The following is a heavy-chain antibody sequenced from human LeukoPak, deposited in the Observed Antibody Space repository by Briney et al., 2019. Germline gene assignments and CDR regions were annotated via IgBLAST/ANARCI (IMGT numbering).Heavy chain of an antibody. D-gene: IGHD5/OR15-5a*01. J-gene: IGHJ4*02. Sequence: SETLSLTCTVSDYSISSGYGYYWGWIRQPPGKGLEWIGNIYHSGITYYNHFNSSLKSRVTISIDSSKNQFSLRLTSVTAADTAVYFCATLVSTRYYFDYWGQGTLVTVSS. CDR2: IYHSGIT. CDR1: DYSISSGYGYY. V-gene: IGHV4-38-2*02. CDR3: ATLVSTRYYFDY.